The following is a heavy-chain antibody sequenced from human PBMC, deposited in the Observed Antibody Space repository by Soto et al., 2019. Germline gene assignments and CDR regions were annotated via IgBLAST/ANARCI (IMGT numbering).Heavy chain of an antibody. D-gene: IGHD1-26*01. CDR1: GFRFSDYG. V-gene: IGHV3-30*18. Sequence: QVQLVESGGGVVQPGRSLRLPCAASGFRFSDYGIHWVRQAPGKGLEWVALISYDGSKKFYTDSVKGRFTISRDNSKNTMYLQIDRLRAEDTAVYYCAKMDADLLPYYYYGMDVWGQGTTVTVSS. CDR2: ISYDGSKK. J-gene: IGHJ6*02. CDR3: AKMDADLLPYYYYGMDV.